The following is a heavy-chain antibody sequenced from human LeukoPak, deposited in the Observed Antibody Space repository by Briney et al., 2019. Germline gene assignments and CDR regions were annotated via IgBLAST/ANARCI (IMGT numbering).Heavy chain of an antibody. Sequence: PSETLSLTCTVSGGSISSSSYYWGWIRQPPGKGLEWIGSIYYSGSTYYNPSLKSRVTISVDTSKNQFSLKLSSVTAADTAVYYCARDFYSSGWYEYFQHWGQGTLVTVSS. V-gene: IGHV4-39*07. CDR2: IYYSGST. CDR1: GGSISSSSYY. D-gene: IGHD6-19*01. CDR3: ARDFYSSGWYEYFQH. J-gene: IGHJ1*01.